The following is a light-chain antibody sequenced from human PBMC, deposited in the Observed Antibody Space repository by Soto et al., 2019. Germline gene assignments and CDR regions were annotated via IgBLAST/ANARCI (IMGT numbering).Light chain of an antibody. CDR1: QSISDT. CDR3: QQYGRPPRAT. CDR2: GAS. Sequence: ETVMTQSPATLSVSPGGRATLSCRASQSISDTLAWYQQKPGQAPRLLIYGASNRATGIPDRFSGGGSGTDFTLSISKVEPEDFAVYYCQQYGRPPRATFGQGTRLEI. J-gene: IGKJ5*01. V-gene: IGKV3-20*01.